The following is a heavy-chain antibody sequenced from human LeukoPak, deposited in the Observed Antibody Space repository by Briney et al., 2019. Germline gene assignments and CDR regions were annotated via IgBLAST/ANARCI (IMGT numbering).Heavy chain of an antibody. D-gene: IGHD4-23*01. CDR2: INPNSGGT. J-gene: IGHJ4*02. V-gene: IGHV1-2*02. Sequence: ASVKVSCKASGYTFTGYYMHWVRQAPGQGLEWMGWINPNSGGTNYAQKFQGRVTMTRDTSISTAYMELSRLRSDDTAVYYCAREDYGGNCYFDYWGQGTLVTVSS. CDR1: GYTFTGYY. CDR3: AREDYGGNCYFDY.